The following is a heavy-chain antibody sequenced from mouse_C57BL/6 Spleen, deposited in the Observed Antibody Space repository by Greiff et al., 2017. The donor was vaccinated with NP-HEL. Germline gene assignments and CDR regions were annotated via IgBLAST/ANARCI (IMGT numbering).Heavy chain of an antibody. CDR2: IDPSDSYT. CDR1: GYTFTSYW. V-gene: IGHV1-59*01. CDR3: AYYGNYVDY. D-gene: IGHD2-1*01. Sequence: QLQQPGAELVRPGTSVKLSCKASGYTFTSYWMHWVKQRPGQGLEWIGVIDPSDSYTNYNQKFKGKATLTVDTSSSTAYMQLISLTSEDSAVYYCAYYGNYVDYWGQGTTLTVSS. J-gene: IGHJ2*01.